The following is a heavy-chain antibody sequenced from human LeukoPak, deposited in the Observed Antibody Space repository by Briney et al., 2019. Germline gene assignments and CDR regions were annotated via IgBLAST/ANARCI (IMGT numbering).Heavy chain of an antibody. CDR1: GFTFSSYA. D-gene: IGHD3-22*01. Sequence: GGSLRLSCAASGFTFSSYAMTWVRQAPGKGLEWDSAISGSGGSTYYADSVRGRFTISRDNSKNTLYLQMNSLRAEDTAIYYCAKDHRYYDSSGYYGLDYWGQGTLVTVSS. CDR2: ISGSGGST. J-gene: IGHJ4*02. CDR3: AKDHRYYDSSGYYGLDY. V-gene: IGHV3-23*01.